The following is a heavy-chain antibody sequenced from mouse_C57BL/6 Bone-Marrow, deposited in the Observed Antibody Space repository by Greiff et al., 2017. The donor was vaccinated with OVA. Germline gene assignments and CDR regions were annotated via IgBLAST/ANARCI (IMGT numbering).Heavy chain of an antibody. D-gene: IGHD2-10*01. CDR1: GYTFTSYW. Sequence: VQLQQPGAELVKPGASVKVSCKASGYTFTSYWMHWVKQRPGQGLEWIGRIHPSASDTNYNQKFKGKATLTVDKSSSTAYMQLSSLTSEDSAVYYCAPGLLQKGFDYWGQGTTLTVSS. V-gene: IGHV1-74*01. J-gene: IGHJ2*01. CDR3: APGLLQKGFDY. CDR2: IHPSASDT.